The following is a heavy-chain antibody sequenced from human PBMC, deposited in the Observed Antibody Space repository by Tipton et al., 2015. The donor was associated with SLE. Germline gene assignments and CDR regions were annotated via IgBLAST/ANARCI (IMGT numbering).Heavy chain of an antibody. CDR2: IKQDGSEK. V-gene: IGHV3-7*01. CDR3: ARHQGSSRIFDY. J-gene: IGHJ4*02. CDR1: GFTFSTYW. Sequence: GSLRLSCAASGFTFSTYWMSWVRQAPGKGLECVANIKQDGSEKYYVDSVKGRFAISRDNAKNSLDLQMNGLRAEDTAVYYCARHQGSSRIFDYWGQGTLVTVSS. D-gene: IGHD6-13*01.